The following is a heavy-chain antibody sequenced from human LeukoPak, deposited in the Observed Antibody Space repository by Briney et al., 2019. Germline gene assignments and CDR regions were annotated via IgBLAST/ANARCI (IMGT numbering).Heavy chain of an antibody. V-gene: IGHV1-46*01. J-gene: IGHJ4*02. CDR3: ESGAFDY. Sequence: AXVKVSCKASGYTFTSYYMHWVRQAPGQGVEWMGIINASGGSTSYAQKFQGRVTMVRDRATSTVYMEMRRLRSEETAVDDCESGAFDYWGQGTLVTVSS. CDR2: INASGGST. CDR1: GYTFTSYY.